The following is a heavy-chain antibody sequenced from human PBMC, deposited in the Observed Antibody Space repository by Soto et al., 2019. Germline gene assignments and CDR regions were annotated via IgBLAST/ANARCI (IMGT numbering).Heavy chain of an antibody. CDR1: GGTFSSYA. Sequence: SVKVSCKASGGTFSSYAISWVRQAPGQGLEWMGGIIPIFGTANYAQKFQGRVTITADESTSTAYMELSSLRSDDTAVYYCARGIIVATYDYWGQGTLVTVSS. V-gene: IGHV1-69*13. CDR3: ARGIIVATYDY. CDR2: IIPIFGTA. D-gene: IGHD5-12*01. J-gene: IGHJ4*02.